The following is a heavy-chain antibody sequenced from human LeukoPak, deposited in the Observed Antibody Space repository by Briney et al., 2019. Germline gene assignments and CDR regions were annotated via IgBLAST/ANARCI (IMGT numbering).Heavy chain of an antibody. D-gene: IGHD3-3*01. CDR1: GGSVSSGSYY. CDR2: IYYSGST. J-gene: IGHJ4*02. Sequence: SETLPLTCPVCGGSVSSGSYYWRCIRQPPGKGLEWIGYIYYSGSTNYNPSLKSRVTISVDTSKNQFSLKLSSVTAADTAVYYCARDHSFFSGLDYWGQGTLVTVSS. CDR3: ARDHSFFSGLDY. V-gene: IGHV4-61*01.